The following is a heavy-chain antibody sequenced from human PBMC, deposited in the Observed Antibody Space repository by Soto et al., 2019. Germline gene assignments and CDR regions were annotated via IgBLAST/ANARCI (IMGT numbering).Heavy chain of an antibody. CDR2: INHYGST. V-gene: IGHV4-34*01. J-gene: IGHJ5*02. Sequence: SETLSLTCAVYGGSFSGYYWSSIRQPPGKGLEWIGEINHYGSTNQNPSLKSRVTLSIDTSKNQFSLKLSSVTAADTAVFYCARHYSSGSRNWFDPWGQGTLVTVSS. D-gene: IGHD6-19*01. CDR3: ARHYSSGSRNWFDP. CDR1: GGSFSGYY.